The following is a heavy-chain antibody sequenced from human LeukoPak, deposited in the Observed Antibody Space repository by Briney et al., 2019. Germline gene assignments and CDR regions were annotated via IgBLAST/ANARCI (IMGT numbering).Heavy chain of an antibody. D-gene: IGHD3-10*01. J-gene: IGHJ4*02. CDR2: IYYSGST. CDR1: GGSISSYY. V-gene: IGHV4-59*08. Sequence: SETLSLTCTVSGGSISSYYWSWIRQPPGKGLEWIGYIYYSGSTNYNPSLRSRVTISVDTSKNQFSLKLSSVTAADTAVYYCARHGTLLLWFGEFDYWGQGILVTVSS. CDR3: ARHGTLLLWFGEFDY.